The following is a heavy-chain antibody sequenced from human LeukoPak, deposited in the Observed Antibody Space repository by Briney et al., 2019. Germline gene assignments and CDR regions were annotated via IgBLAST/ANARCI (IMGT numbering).Heavy chain of an antibody. D-gene: IGHD5-12*01. CDR1: GFTFSSYA. J-gene: IGHJ4*02. Sequence: GASLRLSCAASGFTFSSYAMSWVRQAPGKGLEWVSAISGSGGSIYYADSVKGRFTISRDNSKNTLYLQMNSLRAEDTAVYYCAKDLPYSGWDELGYWGQGTLVTVSS. CDR3: AKDLPYSGWDELGY. CDR2: ISGSGGSI. V-gene: IGHV3-23*01.